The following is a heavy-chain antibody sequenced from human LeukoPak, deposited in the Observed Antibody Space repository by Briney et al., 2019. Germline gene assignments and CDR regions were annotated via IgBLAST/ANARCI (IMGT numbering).Heavy chain of an antibody. CDR3: AKELVGIRGAVAGTLGRDY. CDR1: GFTFSSYE. Sequence: PGGSLRLSCAASGFTFSSYEMNWVRQAPGKGLEWVSYISSSGSTIYYADSVKGRFTISRDNSKNTLYLQMNSLRAEDTAVYYCAKELVGIRGAVAGTLGRDYWGQGTLVTVSS. D-gene: IGHD6-19*01. J-gene: IGHJ4*02. CDR2: ISSSGSTI. V-gene: IGHV3-48*03.